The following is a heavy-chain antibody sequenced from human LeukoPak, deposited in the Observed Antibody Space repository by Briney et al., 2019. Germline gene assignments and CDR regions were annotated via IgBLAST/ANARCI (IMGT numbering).Heavy chain of an antibody. J-gene: IGHJ4*02. CDR3: AREVSSGSYFDY. V-gene: IGHV1-69*05. CDR1: GGTFSSYA. CDR2: IIPIFGTA. Sequence: SVKVSRKASGGTFSSYAISWVRQAPGQGLEWMGGIIPIFGTANYAQKFQGRVTITTDESTSTAYMELSSLRSEDTAVYYCAREVSSGSYFDYWGQGTLVTVSS. D-gene: IGHD6-19*01.